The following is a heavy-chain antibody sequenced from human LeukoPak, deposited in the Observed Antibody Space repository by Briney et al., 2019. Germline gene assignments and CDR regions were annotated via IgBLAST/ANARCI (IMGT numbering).Heavy chain of an antibody. CDR3: AKRWFGESAFDI. J-gene: IGHJ3*02. V-gene: IGHV3-23*01. D-gene: IGHD3-10*01. CDR2: ISGSGGST. CDR1: GFTFSSYA. Sequence: GSLRLPCAASGFTFSSYAMSWVRQAPGKGLEWVSAISGSGGSTYYADSVKGRFTISRDNSKNTLYLQMNSLRAEDTAVYYCAKRWFGESAFDIWGQGTMVTVSS.